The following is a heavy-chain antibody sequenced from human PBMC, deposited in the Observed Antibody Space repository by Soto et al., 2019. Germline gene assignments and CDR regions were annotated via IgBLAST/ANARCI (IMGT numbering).Heavy chain of an antibody. J-gene: IGHJ6*02. V-gene: IGHV4-30-4*01. CDR3: ARATGDYYYYGMDV. D-gene: IGHD2-8*02. CDR2: IYYSGST. CDR1: GGSISSGDYY. Sequence: PSETLSLTCTVSGGSISSGDYYWSWIRQPPGKGLEWIGYIYYSGSTYYNPSLKSRVTISVDTSKNQFSLKLSSVTAADTAVYYCARATGDYYYYGMDVWGQGTTVTVS.